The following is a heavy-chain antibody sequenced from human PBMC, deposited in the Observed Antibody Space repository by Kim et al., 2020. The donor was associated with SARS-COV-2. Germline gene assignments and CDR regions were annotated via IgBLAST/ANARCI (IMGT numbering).Heavy chain of an antibody. Sequence: GGSLRLSCAASGFTFDDYAMHWVRQAPGKGLEWVSGISWNSGSIGYADSVKGRFTISRDNAKNSLYLQMNSLRAEDTALYYCAKGAARPGYYFDYWGQGTLVTVSS. CDR3: AKGAARPGYYFDY. CDR2: ISWNSGSI. V-gene: IGHV3-9*01. CDR1: GFTFDDYA. J-gene: IGHJ4*02. D-gene: IGHD6-6*01.